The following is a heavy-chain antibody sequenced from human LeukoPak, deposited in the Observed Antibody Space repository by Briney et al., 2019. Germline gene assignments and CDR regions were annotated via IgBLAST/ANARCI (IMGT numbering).Heavy chain of an antibody. CDR3: ARVRGRGTYFLDY. Sequence: ASETLSLTCTVSGGSVTSGSYYWSWIRQPPGKGLEWIGYMYSSGSTNYNPFLQSRVTISVDTSNNQFSLKLSSATAADTVMYYCARVRGRGTYFLDYWGQGTLVTVSS. V-gene: IGHV4-61*01. CDR1: GGSVTSGSYY. J-gene: IGHJ4*02. CDR2: MYSSGST. D-gene: IGHD1-26*01.